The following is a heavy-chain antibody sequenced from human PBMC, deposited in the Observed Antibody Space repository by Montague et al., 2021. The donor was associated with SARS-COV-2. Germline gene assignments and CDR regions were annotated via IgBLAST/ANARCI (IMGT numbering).Heavy chain of an antibody. Sequence: SETLSLTCAISGGSFSNYYWGWIRQPPGKGLEWLGEVNQSGTTIYNPSVKSEVTISEDTSKNQFYLSLNSVTAAATAVYYFARGREPVAVPGAAPAGRAFDIWGQGTMVTVSS. D-gene: IGHD1-14*01. CDR1: GGSFSNYY. V-gene: IGHV4-34*01. CDR2: VNQSGTT. CDR3: ARGREPVAVPGAAPAGRAFDI. J-gene: IGHJ3*02.